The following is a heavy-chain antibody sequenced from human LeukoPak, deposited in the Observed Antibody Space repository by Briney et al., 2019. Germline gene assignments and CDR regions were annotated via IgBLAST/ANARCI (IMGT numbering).Heavy chain of an antibody. CDR1: GFTFSNYA. V-gene: IGHV3-23*01. Sequence: GGSLRLSCAASGFTFSNYAMNWVRQAPGKGLEWVSSIIASSGSTFYADSVKGRFTISKDNSKNTLYLHMSSLRADDTAVYYCAKGGYDYVEVAYFDYWGQGTLVTVSS. CDR2: IIASSGST. D-gene: IGHD5-12*01. J-gene: IGHJ4*02. CDR3: AKGGYDYVEVAYFDY.